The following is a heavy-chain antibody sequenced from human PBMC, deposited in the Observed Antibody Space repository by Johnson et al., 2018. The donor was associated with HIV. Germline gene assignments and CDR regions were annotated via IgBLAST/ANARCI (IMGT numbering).Heavy chain of an antibody. J-gene: IGHJ3*02. CDR3: ARVQIISCFNWHYYESSIDAVDI. V-gene: IGHV3-30-3*01. CDR2: MSYDGSNT. Sequence: QVQLVESGGCVVQPGRSLRLSCAASGFTFSSYAMHWVRQAPGKGLEWVAVMSYDGSNTYYADSVKGRFTISRDNSKNTLYLQMTSLRTEDTAVYYCARVQIISCFNWHYYESSIDAVDIWGQGTMVTVSS. CDR1: GFTFSSYA. D-gene: IGHD3-22*01.